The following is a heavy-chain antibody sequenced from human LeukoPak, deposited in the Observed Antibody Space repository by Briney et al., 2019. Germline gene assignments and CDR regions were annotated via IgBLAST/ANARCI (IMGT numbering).Heavy chain of an antibody. Sequence: GGSLRLSCAASGFTFSSYGMHWVRQAPGKGLQWVAVISYDGSGKYYADSVKGRFTISRDNSKNTLYLQMNSLRAEDTAVYYCAKDRAYYTEYFHHWGQGTLVTVSS. D-gene: IGHD3-3*01. CDR1: GFTFSSYG. J-gene: IGHJ1*01. CDR3: AKDRAYYTEYFHH. V-gene: IGHV3-30*18. CDR2: ISYDGSGK.